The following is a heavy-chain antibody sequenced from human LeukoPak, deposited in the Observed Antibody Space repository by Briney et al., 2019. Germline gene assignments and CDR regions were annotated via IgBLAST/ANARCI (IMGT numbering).Heavy chain of an antibody. CDR1: GFTFSSYS. Sequence: GGSLRLSCAASGFTFSSYSMNWVRQAPGKGLEWVSYISSSSSTIYYADSVKGRFTISRDNAKNSLYLQMNSLRAEDTAVYYCAREMYYASPGSVDYWGQGTLVTVSS. CDR2: ISSSSSTI. CDR3: AREMYYASPGSVDY. V-gene: IGHV3-48*01. J-gene: IGHJ4*02. D-gene: IGHD3-3*01.